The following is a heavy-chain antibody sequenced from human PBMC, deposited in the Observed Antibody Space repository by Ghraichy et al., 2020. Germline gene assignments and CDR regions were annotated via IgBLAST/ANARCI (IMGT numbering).Heavy chain of an antibody. Sequence: ASVKVSCKASGYTFTSYYMHWVRQAPGQGLEWMGIINPSGGSTSYAQKFQGRVTMTRDTSTSTVYMELSSLRSEDTAVYYCAREQGILTGYYYTPYYYYYGMDVWGQGTTVTVSS. D-gene: IGHD3-9*01. CDR3: AREQGILTGYYYTPYYYYYGMDV. V-gene: IGHV1-46*01. CDR2: INPSGGST. CDR1: GYTFTSYY. J-gene: IGHJ6*02.